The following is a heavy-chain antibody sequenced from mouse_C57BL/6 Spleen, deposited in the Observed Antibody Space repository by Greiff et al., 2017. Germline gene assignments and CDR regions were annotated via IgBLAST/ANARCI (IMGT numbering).Heavy chain of an antibody. CDR3: TRYRVFITTVVATYWYFDV. CDR2: IDPETGGT. J-gene: IGHJ1*03. D-gene: IGHD1-1*01. Sequence: QVQLQQSGAELVRPGASVTLSCKASGYTFTDYEMHWVKQTPVHGLEWIGAIDPETGGTAYNQKFKGKAILTADKSSSTAYMELRSLTSEVSAVYYCTRYRVFITTVVATYWYFDVWGTGTTVTVSS. V-gene: IGHV1-15*01. CDR1: GYTFTDYE.